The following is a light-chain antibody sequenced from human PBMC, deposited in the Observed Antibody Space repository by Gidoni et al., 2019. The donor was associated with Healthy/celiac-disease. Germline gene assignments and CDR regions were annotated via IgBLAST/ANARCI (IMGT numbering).Light chain of an antibody. CDR3: QQYGSSPWT. Sequence: DIVLTLSPGPLSLSPGERATLSCRPSQSVSSSYLAWYQQKPGQAPRLLIYGASSRATGIPDRFSGSGSGTDFTLTISRLEPEDFAVYYCQQYGSSPWTFGQGTKVEIK. CDR1: QSVSSSY. CDR2: GAS. J-gene: IGKJ1*01. V-gene: IGKV3-20*01.